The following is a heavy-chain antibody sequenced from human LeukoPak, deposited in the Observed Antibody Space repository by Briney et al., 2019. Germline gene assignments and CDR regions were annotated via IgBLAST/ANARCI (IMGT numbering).Heavy chain of an antibody. V-gene: IGHV1-18*01. Sequence: ASVKVSCKASGYTFTSYGISWVRKAPGQGLEWMGWISAYNGNTNYAQKLQGRVTMTTDTSTSTAYMELRSLRSDDTAVYYCARKRYYDILTGSYYYGMDVWGQGTTVTVSS. CDR3: ARKRYYDILTGSYYYGMDV. D-gene: IGHD3-9*01. CDR1: GYTFTSYG. CDR2: ISAYNGNT. J-gene: IGHJ6*02.